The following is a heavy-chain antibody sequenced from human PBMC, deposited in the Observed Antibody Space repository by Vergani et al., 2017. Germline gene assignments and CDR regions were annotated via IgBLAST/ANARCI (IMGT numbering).Heavy chain of an antibody. CDR2: INPNSGGT. CDR3: ARDPAGYYYDSSGYYPLDY. Sequence: QVQLVQSGAEVKKPGASVKVSCKASGYTFTGYYMHWVRQAPGQGLEWMGWINPNSGGTNYAQKFQGRVTMTRDTSISTAYMELSRLRSDDTAVYYCARDPAGYYYDSSGYYPLDYWGQGTLVTVSS. D-gene: IGHD3-22*01. J-gene: IGHJ4*02. CDR1: GYTFTGYY. V-gene: IGHV1-2*02.